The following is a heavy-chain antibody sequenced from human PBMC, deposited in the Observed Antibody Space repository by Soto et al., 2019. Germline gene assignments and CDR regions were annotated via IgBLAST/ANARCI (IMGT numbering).Heavy chain of an antibody. D-gene: IGHD2-2*01. CDR3: VRELGYCSSITCDGP. CDR2: ISANGVTK. Sequence: PXGSLRLPFAASGFSFSSYNMDWVRQAPGKGLEWVSYISANGVTKYYEDSVMGRFTISRDNAKNSLYLQMNSLRAEDTAVYYCVRELGYCSSITCDGPWGQGTLVTVSS. V-gene: IGHV3-48*03. J-gene: IGHJ5*02. CDR1: GFSFSSYN.